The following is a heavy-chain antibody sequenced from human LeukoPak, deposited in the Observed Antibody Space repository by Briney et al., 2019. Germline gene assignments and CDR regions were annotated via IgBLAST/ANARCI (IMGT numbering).Heavy chain of an antibody. Sequence: GGSLRLSCAASGFTVTSNYLSGLRPAPCKGLEWVSLIYSGGSTYYADSVRRRFSISRDTSKNTLYLQMNSLRAEDAAVYYCARDYYDSSGPGAFDIWGQGTMVTVSS. CDR3: ARDYYDSSGPGAFDI. CDR1: GFTVTSNY. D-gene: IGHD3-22*01. CDR2: IYSGGST. J-gene: IGHJ3*02. V-gene: IGHV3-66*01.